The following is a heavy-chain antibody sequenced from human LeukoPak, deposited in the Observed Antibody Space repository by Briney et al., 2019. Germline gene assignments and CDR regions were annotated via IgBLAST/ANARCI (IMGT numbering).Heavy chain of an antibody. CDR2: MYHTGGF. V-gene: IGHV4-4*02. J-gene: IGHJ4*02. CDR1: GGSINSINW. CDR3: AREGGPYRPLDY. Sequence: SETLSLTCAVSGGSINSINWWSWVRQPPGQGLEWIGEMYHTGGFNYNPSLKSRVAISVDKSENHISLKLTSVTAADTAVYYCAREGGPYRPLDYSGQGTLVTVAS.